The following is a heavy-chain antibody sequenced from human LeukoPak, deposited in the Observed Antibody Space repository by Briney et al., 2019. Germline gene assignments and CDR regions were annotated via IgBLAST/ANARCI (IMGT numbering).Heavy chain of an antibody. J-gene: IGHJ6*02. CDR1: GFTFSSYG. CDR2: IWYDGSNK. CDR3: ARASICSCTSCYRPYYYYYGMDV. V-gene: IGHV3-33*01. D-gene: IGHD2-2*01. Sequence: PGRSLRLSCAASGFTFSSYGMHWVRQAPGKGLEWVAVIWYDGSNKYYADSVEGRFTISRDNSKNTLYLQMNSLRAEDTAVYYCARASICSCTSCYRPYYYYYGMDVWGQGTTVTVSS.